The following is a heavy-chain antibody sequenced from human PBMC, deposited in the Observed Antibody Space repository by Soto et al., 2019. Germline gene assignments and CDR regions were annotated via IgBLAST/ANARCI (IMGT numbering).Heavy chain of an antibody. Sequence: SETLSLTCTVSGGSISSYYWSWIRQPAGKGLEWIGRIYTSGSTNYNPSLKSRVTMSVDTSKNQFSLKLSSVTAEDTAVYYCAKGEVLLWFGVPRSASEPGYFDYWGQGTLVTVSS. V-gene: IGHV4-4*07. CDR1: GGSISSYY. J-gene: IGHJ4*02. CDR2: IYTSGST. D-gene: IGHD3-10*01. CDR3: AKGEVLLWFGVPRSASEPGYFDY.